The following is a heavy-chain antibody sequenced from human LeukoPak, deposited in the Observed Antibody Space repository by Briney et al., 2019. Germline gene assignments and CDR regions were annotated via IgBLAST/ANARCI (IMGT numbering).Heavy chain of an antibody. D-gene: IGHD1-26*01. CDR3: ASSVGATSDRHIDY. Sequence: SGGSLRLSCAASGFIFSDYAMHWVRQAPGKGLEWVALISYTGSHKYYADSVKGRFAISRDNSKNTLYLQMNSLRTDDTAVYYCASSVGATSDRHIDYRGQGTLVTASS. J-gene: IGHJ4*02. CDR2: ISYTGSHK. CDR1: GFIFSDYA. V-gene: IGHV3-30*09.